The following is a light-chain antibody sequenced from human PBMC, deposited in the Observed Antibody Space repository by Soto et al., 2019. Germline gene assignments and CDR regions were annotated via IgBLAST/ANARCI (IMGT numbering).Light chain of an antibody. J-gene: IGLJ2*01. Sequence: QAVVTQPPSVSGAPGQRVTISCTGSSSNIGAGYDVYWYQQLPGTAPKLLIYGNSNRPSGVPDRFSGSKSGTSASLAITGLQAEDEADYYCQSYDTSLSGDVVFGGGTKVTVL. CDR3: QSYDTSLSGDVV. V-gene: IGLV1-40*01. CDR1: SSNIGAGYD. CDR2: GNS.